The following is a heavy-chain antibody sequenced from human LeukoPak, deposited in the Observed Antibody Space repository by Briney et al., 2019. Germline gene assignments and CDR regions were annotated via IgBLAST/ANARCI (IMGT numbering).Heavy chain of an antibody. Sequence: SLTCXVSGVSXXSGSXXWSWIRQHPGKGLEWIGYIYYSGSTYYNPSLKSRVTISVDTSKNQFSLKLNSVTAADTAVYYCARHYGPWGQGTLVTVSS. J-gene: IGHJ5*02. CDR1: GVSXXSGSXX. CDR2: IYYSGST. D-gene: IGHD3-10*01. CDR3: ARHYGP. V-gene: IGHV4-39*01.